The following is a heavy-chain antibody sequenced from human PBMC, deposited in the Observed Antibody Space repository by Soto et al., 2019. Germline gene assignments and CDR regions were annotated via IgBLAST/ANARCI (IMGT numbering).Heavy chain of an antibody. J-gene: IGHJ4*02. CDR3: AKGSEWLVTWAFDY. CDR2: ISYDETAT. Sequence: QVQLVESGGGVVQPGTSLRLSCAAPGFTFSGYCVHWVRQAPGKGLEWVATISYDETATYYSDSVKGRFTISRDNSKNTLLLQMNSLRAEDTAMYYCAKGSEWLVTWAFDYWGQGTLVTVSS. CDR1: GFTFSGYC. V-gene: IGHV3-30*18. D-gene: IGHD6-19*01.